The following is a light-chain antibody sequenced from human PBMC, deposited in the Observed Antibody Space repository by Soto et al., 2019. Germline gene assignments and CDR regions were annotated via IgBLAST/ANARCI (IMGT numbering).Light chain of an antibody. J-gene: IGKJ1*01. CDR2: DAS. CDR3: QQYGSSPTWT. CDR1: QSVRTY. Sequence: EIVLTQSPVTLSLSPGERATLSCRASQSVRTYLAWYQVKPGQAPRLLIYDASRRASGVPARFSGSGSGTDFTLTISSLEPEDFAVYYCQQYGSSPTWTFGQGTKVEIK. V-gene: IGKV3-20*01.